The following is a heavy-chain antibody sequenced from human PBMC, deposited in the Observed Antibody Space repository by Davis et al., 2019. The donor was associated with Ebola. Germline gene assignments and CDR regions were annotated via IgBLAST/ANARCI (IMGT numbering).Heavy chain of an antibody. CDR1: GFTFSSYA. CDR2: ISGSGGST. D-gene: IGHD2-15*01. CDR3: AKDRGAIVVVVESDY. J-gene: IGHJ4*02. V-gene: IGHV3-23*01. Sequence: GESLKISCAASGFTFSSYAMSWVRQAPGKGLEWVSAISGSGGSTYYADSVKGRFTISRDNSKNTLYLQMNSLRAEDTAVYYCAKDRGAIVVVVESDYWGQGTLVTVSS.